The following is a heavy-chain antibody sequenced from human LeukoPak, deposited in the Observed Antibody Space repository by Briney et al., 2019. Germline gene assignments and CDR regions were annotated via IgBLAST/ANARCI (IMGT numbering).Heavy chain of an antibody. CDR3: ARGYRGYSYGPCDY. V-gene: IGHV1-8*01. J-gene: IGHJ4*02. CDR2: MNPNSGNT. CDR1: GYTFTSYD. D-gene: IGHD5-18*01. Sequence: ASVKVSCKASGYTFTSYDINWVRQATGQGLEWMGWMNPNSGNTSYAQKFQGRVTMTRDTSTSTVYMELSSLRSEDTAVYYCARGYRGYSYGPCDYWGQGTLVTVSS.